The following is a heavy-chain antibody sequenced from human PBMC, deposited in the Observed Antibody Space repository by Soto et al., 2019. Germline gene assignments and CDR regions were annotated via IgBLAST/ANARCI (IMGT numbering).Heavy chain of an antibody. CDR1: GSPISSYY. CDR3: ARLGGYYQAFDQ. V-gene: IGHV4-59*08. J-gene: IGHJ4*01. Sequence: SETLSLTCSVSGSPISSYYWGWFRLPPGQGLEWVGYIYYTGTTSYNPSLKGRVTVSLDTSKKQFSLKLRSVTAADTAVYFCARLGGYYQAFDQWGQGALATVSS. CDR2: IYYTGTT. D-gene: IGHD3-22*01.